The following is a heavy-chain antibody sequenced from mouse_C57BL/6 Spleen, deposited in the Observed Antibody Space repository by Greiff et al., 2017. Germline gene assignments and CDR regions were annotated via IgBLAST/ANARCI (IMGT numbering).Heavy chain of an antibody. CDR2: ISDGGSYT. CDR3: ARDPLYYGNYVFDY. Sequence: EVKLVESGGGLVKPGGSLKLSCAASGFTFSSYAMSWVRQTPEKRLEWVATISDGGSYTYYPDNVKGRFTISRDNAKNNLYLQMSHLKSEDTAMYYCARDPLYYGNYVFDYWGQGTTLTVSS. D-gene: IGHD2-1*01. V-gene: IGHV5-4*01. CDR1: GFTFSSYA. J-gene: IGHJ2*01.